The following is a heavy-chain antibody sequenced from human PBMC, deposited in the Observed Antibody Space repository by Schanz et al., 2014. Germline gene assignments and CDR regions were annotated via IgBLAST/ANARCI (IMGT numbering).Heavy chain of an antibody. J-gene: IGHJ3*02. CDR2: FMPFLGIT. Sequence: QVQLVQSGSELTRPGASVKVSCKATGDTFDNFGISWVRQAPGQGPEWIGRFMPFLGITNLAQKFQDRVTMTADKATSTAYMELSGLRSEDTAMYYCARDRWNYEGGIFDIWGQGPMVTVSS. CDR1: GDTFDNFG. CDR3: ARDRWNYEGGIFDI. D-gene: IGHD1-7*01. V-gene: IGHV1-69*09.